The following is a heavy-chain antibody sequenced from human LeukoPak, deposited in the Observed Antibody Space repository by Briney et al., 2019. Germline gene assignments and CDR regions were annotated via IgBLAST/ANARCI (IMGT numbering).Heavy chain of an antibody. CDR2: ISYDGSNK. V-gene: IGHV3-30-3*02. CDR3: AKHIVVRTNFDY. CDR1: GFTFSSYA. D-gene: IGHD5-12*01. J-gene: IGHJ4*02. Sequence: GGSLRLSCAASGFTFSSYAMHWVRQAPGKGLEWVAVISYDGSNKYYADSVKGRFTISRDNSKNTLYLQMNSLRAEDTAVYYCAKHIVVRTNFDYWGQGTLVTVSS.